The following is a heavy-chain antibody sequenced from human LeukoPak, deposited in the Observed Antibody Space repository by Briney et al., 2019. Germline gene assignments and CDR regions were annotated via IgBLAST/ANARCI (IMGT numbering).Heavy chain of an antibody. Sequence: GGSLRLSCAASGFTFSSYSMNWVRQAPGKGLEWVSSISSSSSYIYYADSVKGRFTISRDNAKNSLYLQMNSLRAEDTAVYYCAREFITARAVQFDYWGQGTLVTVSS. CDR2: ISSSSSYI. CDR1: GFTFSSYS. CDR3: AREFITARAVQFDY. J-gene: IGHJ4*02. D-gene: IGHD6-6*01. V-gene: IGHV3-21*01.